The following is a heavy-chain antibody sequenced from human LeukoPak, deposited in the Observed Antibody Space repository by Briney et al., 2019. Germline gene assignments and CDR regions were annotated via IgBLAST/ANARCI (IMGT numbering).Heavy chain of an antibody. V-gene: IGHV1-69*05. J-gene: IGHJ4*02. Sequence: ASVKVSCKASGGTFSSYAISWVRQAPGQGLEWIGGIIPIFGTANYAQKFQGRVTITTDESTSTAYMELSSLRSEDTAVYYCARGIGSHSSGSPYYFDYWGQGILVTVSS. CDR1: GGTFSSYA. CDR3: ARGIGSHSSGSPYYFDY. D-gene: IGHD3-22*01. CDR2: IIPIFGTA.